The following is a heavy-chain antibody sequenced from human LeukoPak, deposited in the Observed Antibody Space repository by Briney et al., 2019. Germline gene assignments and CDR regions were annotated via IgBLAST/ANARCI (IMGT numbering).Heavy chain of an antibody. CDR3: ARGDCTNGVCYLVAFDI. J-gene: IGHJ3*02. V-gene: IGHV4-39*07. D-gene: IGHD2-8*01. Sequence: SDTLSLTCTVSGGSISSSSYYWGWIRQPPGKGLEWIGRNYYSGSTYYNPSLKSRVTISVDTSKNQFSPKQSDVTAADPVVHCRARGDCTNGVCYLVAFDIWGQGTMVTVSS. CDR2: NYYSGST. CDR1: GGSISSSSYY.